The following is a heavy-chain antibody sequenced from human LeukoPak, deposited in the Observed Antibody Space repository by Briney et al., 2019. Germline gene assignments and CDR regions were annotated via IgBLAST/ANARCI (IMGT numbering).Heavy chain of an antibody. Sequence: GGSLRLSCAASGFTFSSYNMNRVRQAPGKGLEWVSSISSSSSYIYYADSVKGRFTISRDNAKNSLYLQMNSLRAEDTAVYYCARGYSSSRYYFDYWGQGTLVTVSS. CDR2: ISSSSSYI. D-gene: IGHD6-13*01. J-gene: IGHJ4*02. CDR3: ARGYSSSRYYFDY. V-gene: IGHV3-21*01. CDR1: GFTFSSYN.